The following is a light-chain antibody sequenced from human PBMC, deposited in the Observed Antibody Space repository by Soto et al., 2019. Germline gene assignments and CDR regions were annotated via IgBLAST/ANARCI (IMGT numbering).Light chain of an antibody. J-gene: IGLJ2*01. CDR2: EGS. CDR3: CSYAGRSTLV. CDR1: SSDVGSSNL. V-gene: IGLV2-23*01. Sequence: QSALTQPASVSGSPGQSITISCTGTSSDVGSSNLVSWYQQYPGKAPKLIIYEGSKRPSGVSNRFSGSKSGNTASLTISGLQAEDEADYYCCSYAGRSTLVFGGGTKVTVL.